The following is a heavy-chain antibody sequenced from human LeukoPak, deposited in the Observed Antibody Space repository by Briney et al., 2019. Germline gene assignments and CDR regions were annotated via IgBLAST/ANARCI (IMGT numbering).Heavy chain of an antibody. V-gene: IGHV3-53*01. CDR3: TTEAEGGATVVKNGFDY. D-gene: IGHD4-23*01. J-gene: IGHJ4*02. CDR1: VITVSSNY. Sequence: PGGSLRLSCVASVITVSSNYMSWVRQAPGKGLEWVSVINSGGTTYYADSVKGRFTISRDNSKNTLYLQMNSLSAEDTAVYYCTTEAEGGATVVKNGFDYWGQGTLVTVSS. CDR2: INSGGTT.